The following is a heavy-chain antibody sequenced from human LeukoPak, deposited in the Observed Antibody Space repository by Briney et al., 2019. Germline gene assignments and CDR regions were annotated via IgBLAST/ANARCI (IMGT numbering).Heavy chain of an antibody. J-gene: IGHJ4*02. V-gene: IGHV3-30*02. D-gene: IGHD3-9*01. Sequence: TGGSLRLSCAASGFTFSSYGMHWVRQAPGKGLEWVAFIRYDGSNKYYADSVKGRFTISRDNSKNTLYLQMNSLRAEDTAVYYCARGGYDILTGYPSNFDYWGQGTLVTVSS. CDR3: ARGGYDILTGYPSNFDY. CDR1: GFTFSSYG. CDR2: IRYDGSNK.